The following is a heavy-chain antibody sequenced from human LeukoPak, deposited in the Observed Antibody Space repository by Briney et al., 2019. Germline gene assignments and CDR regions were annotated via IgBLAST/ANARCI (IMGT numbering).Heavy chain of an antibody. D-gene: IGHD6-13*01. V-gene: IGHV3-7*01. CDR2: IRQDGSEK. J-gene: IGHJ6*03. CDR3: VRGCGRSSCPYYLDV. Sequence: GGSLRLSCAASGFTFSSYAMSWVRQSPGKGLEWVATIRQDGSEKHHVDPVRGRFTISRDNAKNSLYLLMNNLRVEDTAVYYCVRGCGRSSCPYYLDVWGKGTMVTVSS. CDR1: GFTFSSYA.